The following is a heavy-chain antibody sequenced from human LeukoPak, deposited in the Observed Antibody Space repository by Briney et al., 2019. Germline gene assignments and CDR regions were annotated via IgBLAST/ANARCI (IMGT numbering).Heavy chain of an antibody. Sequence: GGSLRLSCAASGFTFSSYSMNWVRQAPGKGLERVSSISSSSSYIYYADSVKGRFTISRDNAKNSLYLQMNSLRAEDTAVYYCAKDLLRSDIVVVPAAIYFDYWGQGTLVTVSS. CDR2: ISSSSSYI. CDR3: AKDLLRSDIVVVPAAIYFDY. V-gene: IGHV3-21*04. J-gene: IGHJ4*02. CDR1: GFTFSSYS. D-gene: IGHD2-2*01.